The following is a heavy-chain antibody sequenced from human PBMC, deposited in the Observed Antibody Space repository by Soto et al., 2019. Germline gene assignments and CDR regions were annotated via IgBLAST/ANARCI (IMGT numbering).Heavy chain of an antibody. Sequence: GESLKISCKASGYSFTTYWIAWVRQMPGKGLEWMGIINPGDSDIRYSPSFQGQVTISADNSISTAYLQWSSLKASDTAMYYCARHEQFYYYYYGMDIWGQGTAVTVSS. CDR2: INPGDSDI. D-gene: IGHD4-4*01. CDR3: ARHEQFYYYYYGMDI. J-gene: IGHJ6*02. V-gene: IGHV5-51*01. CDR1: GYSFTTYW.